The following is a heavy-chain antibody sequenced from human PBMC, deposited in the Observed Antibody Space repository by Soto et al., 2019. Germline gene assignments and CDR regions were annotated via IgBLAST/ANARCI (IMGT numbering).Heavy chain of an antibody. CDR1: RGTFNNNA. J-gene: IGHJ4*02. D-gene: IGHD3-10*01. CDR3: AREVEVHTPVFGF. CDR2: ISPMFAKA. V-gene: IGHV1-69*01. Sequence: QVQLVQSGAEVKRPGSSVKVSCKASRGTFNNNAINWVRQAPGQGLEWMGDISPMFAKANYAQKFQGRVKNTADDSTATAYLELSSLRSEDTALYYCAREVEVHTPVFGFWVQGSLVTVSS.